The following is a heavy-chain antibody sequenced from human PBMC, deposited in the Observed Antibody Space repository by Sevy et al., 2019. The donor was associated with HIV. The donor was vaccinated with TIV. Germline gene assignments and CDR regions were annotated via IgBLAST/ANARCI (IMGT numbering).Heavy chain of an antibody. CDR2: ISSSSNYI. D-gene: IGHD3-10*01. Sequence: GGSLRLSCAASRFTFNTYMMNWVRQAPGKGLEWVASISSSSNYIYYADSLKGRFTISRDNAKNSLYLQMNSLRAEDTALYYCARPYGSGSWEAFDIWGQGTMVTVSS. CDR3: ARPYGSGSWEAFDI. J-gene: IGHJ3*02. CDR1: RFTFNTYM. V-gene: IGHV3-21*01.